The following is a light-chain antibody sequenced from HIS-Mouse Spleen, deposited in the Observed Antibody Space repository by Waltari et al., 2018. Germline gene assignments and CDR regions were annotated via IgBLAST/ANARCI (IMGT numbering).Light chain of an antibody. CDR3: SSYAGSNNLV. Sequence: QSALTQPPSASGSPGQSVTISCTGTRRAVGGCNYVSWYQQHPGKAPKLMIYEVSKRPSGVPDRFSGSKSGNTASLTVSGLQAEDEADYYCSSYAGSNNLVFGGGTKLTVL. CDR2: EVS. CDR1: RRAVGGCNY. V-gene: IGLV2-8*01. J-gene: IGLJ2*01.